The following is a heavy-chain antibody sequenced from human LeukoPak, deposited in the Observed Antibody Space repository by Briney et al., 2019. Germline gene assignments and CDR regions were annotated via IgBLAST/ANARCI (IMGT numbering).Heavy chain of an antibody. CDR1: GFTFSSYS. CDR2: IRSSSSYI. J-gene: IGHJ4*02. CDR3: ASTETYYYDSSGYYDPPFDY. V-gene: IGHV3-21*01. D-gene: IGHD3-22*01. Sequence: GGSLRLSCAASGFTFSSYSMNWVRQAPGKGLEWVSSIRSSSSYIYYADSVKGRFTISRDNAKNSLYLQMNSLRAEDTAVYYCASTETYYYDSSGYYDPPFDYWGQGTLVTVSS.